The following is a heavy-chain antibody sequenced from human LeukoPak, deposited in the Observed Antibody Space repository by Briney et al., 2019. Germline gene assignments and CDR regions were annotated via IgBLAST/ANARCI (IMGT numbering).Heavy chain of an antibody. V-gene: IGHV3-7*01. D-gene: IGHD3-22*01. CDR2: IKQDGSEV. J-gene: IGHJ4*02. CDR3: ARGSTYYDSSGQVPFDY. CDR1: GFTFSSLW. Sequence: GGTLRLSCVGSGFTFSSLWMSWVRQIPGKGLEWVANIKQDGSEVYYVDSVKGRFTISRDNAKNSLYLQMNSLRAEDTAVYYCARGSTYYDSSGQVPFDYWGQGTLVTVSS.